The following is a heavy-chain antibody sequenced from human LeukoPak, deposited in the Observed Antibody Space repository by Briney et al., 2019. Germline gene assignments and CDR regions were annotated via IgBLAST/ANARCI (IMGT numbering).Heavy chain of an antibody. CDR3: ARGLGSVAADYYYYYMDV. CDR2: INHSGST. Sequence: PSETLSLTCTVSGGSISSSSYYWGWIRQPPGKGLEWIGEINHSGSTNYNPSLKSRVTISVDTSKNQFSLKLSSVTAADTAVYYCARGLGSVAADYYYYYMDVWGKGTTVTVSS. J-gene: IGHJ6*03. D-gene: IGHD2-15*01. CDR1: GGSISSSSYY. V-gene: IGHV4-39*07.